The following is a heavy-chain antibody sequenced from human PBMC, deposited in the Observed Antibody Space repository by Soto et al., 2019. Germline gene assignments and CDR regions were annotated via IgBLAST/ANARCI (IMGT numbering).Heavy chain of an antibody. J-gene: IGHJ4*02. V-gene: IGHV3-48*02. Sequence: PGGSLSLSCTASGITFSSYSMNWVRQAPGKGVEGLSYISSSKTTYADSVKGRFTISRDNAKNSVYLQMNSLRDEDTAVYYCVGDQDVHTPMVHGNYWGRGTRVTVSS. D-gene: IGHD5-18*01. CDR1: GITFSSYS. CDR2: ISSSKTT. CDR3: VGDQDVHTPMVHGNY.